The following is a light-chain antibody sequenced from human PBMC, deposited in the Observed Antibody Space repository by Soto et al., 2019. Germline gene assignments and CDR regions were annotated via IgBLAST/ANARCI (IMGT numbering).Light chain of an antibody. J-gene: IGKJ4*01. Sequence: DLQMTQSPSSLSASVGDRVTITCRASQSISSYLNWYQQKPGKAPKLLIYAASSLQSGVPSRFIGSEFGTVFTLTINSLQPEVFATYSCKQSNSTPLPFGGGTKVEIK. CDR3: KQSNSTPLP. CDR2: AAS. V-gene: IGKV1-39*01. CDR1: QSISSY.